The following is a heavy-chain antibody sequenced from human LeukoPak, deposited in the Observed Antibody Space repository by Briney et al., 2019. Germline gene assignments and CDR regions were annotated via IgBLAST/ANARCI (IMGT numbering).Heavy chain of an antibody. D-gene: IGHD2-2*01. Sequence: ASVTVSCTASGYTFTGYYMHWVRQAPGQGLEWMGWINPNSGGTNYAQKFRGWVTMTRDTSISTAYMELSRLRSDDTAVYYCARGTLRAGSGTRYYFDYWGQGTLVTVSS. CDR1: GYTFTGYY. CDR3: ARGTLRAGSGTRYYFDY. J-gene: IGHJ4*02. CDR2: INPNSGGT. V-gene: IGHV1-2*04.